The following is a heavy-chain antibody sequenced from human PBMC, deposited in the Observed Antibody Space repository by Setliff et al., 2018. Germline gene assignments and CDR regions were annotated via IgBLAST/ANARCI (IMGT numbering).Heavy chain of an antibody. CDR3: ARDKADYYDRSGYSGASDV. D-gene: IGHD3-22*01. Sequence: SVKVSCKASGGTFGSSALSWVRQAPGQGLEWMGGIIPMFGTGIYAEKFQGRVTLSADESTSTVYMELTRLRPEDTAIYYCARDKADYYDRSGYSGASDVWGQGTMVT. CDR2: IIPMFGTG. V-gene: IGHV1-69*13. J-gene: IGHJ3*01. CDR1: GGTFGSSA.